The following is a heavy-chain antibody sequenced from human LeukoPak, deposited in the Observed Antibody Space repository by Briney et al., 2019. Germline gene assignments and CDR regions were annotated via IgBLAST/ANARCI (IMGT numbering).Heavy chain of an antibody. CDR3: ARDRDQQRWLPTGQFDY. J-gene: IGHJ4*02. CDR1: GGSISTYY. D-gene: IGHD5-24*01. CDR2: IFYSGST. V-gene: IGHV4-59*01. Sequence: PSETLSLTCTVSGGSISTYYWSWIRQPPGKGLEWIGYIFYSGSTKYNPSLKSRVTMSIDTSRNQFSLKLSSVTAADTAVYYCARDRDQQRWLPTGQFDYWGQGTLVTVSS.